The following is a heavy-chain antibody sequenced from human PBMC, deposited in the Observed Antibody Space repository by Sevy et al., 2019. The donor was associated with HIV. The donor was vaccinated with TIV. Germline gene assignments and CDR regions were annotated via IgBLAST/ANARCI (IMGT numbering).Heavy chain of an antibody. CDR3: ARGIQLWFPYFDY. J-gene: IGHJ4*02. D-gene: IGHD5-18*01. V-gene: IGHV1-2*02. CDR1: GCTFTGYY. CDR2: INPNNGGT. Sequence: ASVKVSCKASGCTFTGYYIHWVRQAPGQGLEWMGWINPNNGGTNYAQKFQGRVTMTSDTSITTAYMELSRLRSDDTAVYYCARGIQLWFPYFDYWGQGTLVTVSS.